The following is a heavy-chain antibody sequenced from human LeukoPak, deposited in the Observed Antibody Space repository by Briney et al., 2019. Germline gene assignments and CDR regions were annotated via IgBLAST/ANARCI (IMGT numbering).Heavy chain of an antibody. D-gene: IGHD6-6*01. CDR1: GFTITTYA. CDR3: AKSTSIAARPSDY. Sequence: GGSLRLSCAVSGFTITTYAISWVRQAPGKGLGWVSAMSGSVGNTYYADSVRGRITISRDNSKNMLYLERNRVRAEDTAVYYCAKSTSIAARPSDYWGQGALVTVSS. J-gene: IGHJ4*02. CDR2: MSGSVGNT. V-gene: IGHV3-23*01.